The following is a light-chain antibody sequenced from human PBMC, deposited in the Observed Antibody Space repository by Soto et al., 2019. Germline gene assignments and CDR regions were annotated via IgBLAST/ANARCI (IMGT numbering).Light chain of an antibody. CDR2: AAS. J-gene: IGKJ5*01. CDR1: QGISSW. V-gene: IGKV1-33*01. CDR3: PQYDNPSIP. Sequence: DIQMTQAPSALSASVGDRVTMTFRASQGISSWLAWYQQKPEKAPKSLIYAASSLETGVPSRFSGSGSGTDFTFTISSLQPEDIATYYCPQYDNPSIPFGQGTRLEIK.